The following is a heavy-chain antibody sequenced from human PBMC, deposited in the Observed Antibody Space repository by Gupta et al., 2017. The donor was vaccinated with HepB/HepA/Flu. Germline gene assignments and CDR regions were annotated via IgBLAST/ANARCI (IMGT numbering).Heavy chain of an antibody. CDR1: GFTCSSYW. D-gene: IGHD3-22*01. CDR2: IKQDGSEK. V-gene: IGHV3-7*04. J-gene: IGHJ4*02. Sequence: EVQLVESGGGWVQPGGALRRACAASGFTCSSYWMSWVRQAPGKGLEWVANIKQDGSEKYYVDSVNGRFTISRDNAKNSLYLQMNSLRAEDTAVYYCARAYYYDSSGYSPFDYWGQGTLVTVSS. CDR3: ARAYYYDSSGYSPFDY.